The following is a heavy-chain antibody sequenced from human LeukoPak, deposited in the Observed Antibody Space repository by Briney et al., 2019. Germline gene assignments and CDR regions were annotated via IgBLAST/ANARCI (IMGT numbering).Heavy chain of an antibody. D-gene: IGHD2-21*01. V-gene: IGHV2-5*02. CDR1: GFSLSTSGVG. Sequence: SGPTLVKPTQTLTLTCTFSGFSLSTSGVGVGWIRQPPGKALEWLALIYWDDDKRYSPSLKSRLTITKDTSKNQVVLTMTNMDPVDTATYYCARCLSILWWAGPDRVGWFDPWGQGTLVTVSS. J-gene: IGHJ5*02. CDR3: ARCLSILWWAGPDRVGWFDP. CDR2: IYWDDDK.